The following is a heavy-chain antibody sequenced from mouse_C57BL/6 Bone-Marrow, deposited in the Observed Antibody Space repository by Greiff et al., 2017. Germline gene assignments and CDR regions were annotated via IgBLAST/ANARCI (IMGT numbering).Heavy chain of an antibody. CDR3: ARDYGNRAY. J-gene: IGHJ3*01. D-gene: IGHD2-1*01. V-gene: IGHV1-50*01. CDR1: GYTFTSYW. Sequence: QVQLQQPGAELVKPGASVKLSCKASGYTFTSYWMQWVKQRPGQGLEWIGEIDPSDSYMNYNQKFKGKATLTVDTSSITAYIQLCNLTSEDSAVYYCARDYGNRAYWGQGTLVTVSA. CDR2: IDPSDSYM.